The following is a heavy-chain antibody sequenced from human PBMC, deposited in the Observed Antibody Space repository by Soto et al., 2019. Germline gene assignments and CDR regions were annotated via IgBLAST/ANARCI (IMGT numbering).Heavy chain of an antibody. CDR1: GGSFSGYY. V-gene: IGHV4-34*01. Sequence: SETLSLTCAVYGGSFSGYYWSWIRQPPGKGLEWIGEINHSGSTNYNPSLKSRVTISVDTSKNQFSLKLSSVTAADTAVYYCARVPPLAFGAFDIWGQGTMVTVSS. CDR3: ARVPPLAFGAFDI. D-gene: IGHD3-16*01. CDR2: INHSGST. J-gene: IGHJ3*02.